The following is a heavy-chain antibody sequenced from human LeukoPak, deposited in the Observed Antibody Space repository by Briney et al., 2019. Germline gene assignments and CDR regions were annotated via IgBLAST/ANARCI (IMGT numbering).Heavy chain of an antibody. Sequence: GGSLRLSCAASGFTFSSYWMHWVRQAPGKGLVWVSRIYSDGRRTSYADSVKGRFTISRDNAKNTLYLQMNSLRVEDTAVYYCASDDYRISSVWGQGTLVTVSS. CDR1: GFTFSSYW. V-gene: IGHV3-74*01. CDR2: IYSDGRRT. CDR3: ASDDYRISSV. J-gene: IGHJ4*02. D-gene: IGHD6-6*01.